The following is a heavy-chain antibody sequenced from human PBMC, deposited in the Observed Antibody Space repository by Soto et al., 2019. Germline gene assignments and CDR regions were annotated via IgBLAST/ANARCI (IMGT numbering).Heavy chain of an antibody. CDR3: ASPGWDSSGWPTAYYYYGMDV. J-gene: IGHJ6*02. CDR2: INHSGST. D-gene: IGHD3-22*01. V-gene: IGHV4-34*01. Sequence: PSETLSLTCAVYGGSFSGYYWSWIRQPPGKGLEWIGEINHSGSTNYNPSLKSRVTISVDTSKNQFSLKLSSVTAADTAVYYCASPGWDSSGWPTAYYYYGMDVWGQGTTVTVSS. CDR1: GGSFSGYY.